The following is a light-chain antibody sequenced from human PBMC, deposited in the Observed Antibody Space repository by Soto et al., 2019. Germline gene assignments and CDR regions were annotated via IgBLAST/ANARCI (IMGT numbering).Light chain of an antibody. J-gene: IGKJ1*01. CDR3: QQRSSWPWT. V-gene: IGKV3-11*01. Sequence: EIVLTQSPATLSLSPGERATLSCRASQSVSSYLAWYQQKPGQSPRLLIYDASKRATDIPARFSGSGSGTDFTLTISSLEPEDFAVYYCQQRSSWPWTFGQGTKVEIK. CDR1: QSVSSY. CDR2: DAS.